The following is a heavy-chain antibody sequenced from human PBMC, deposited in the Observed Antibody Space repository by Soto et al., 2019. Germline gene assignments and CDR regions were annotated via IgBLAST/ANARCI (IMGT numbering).Heavy chain of an antibody. V-gene: IGHV1-2*02. J-gene: IGHJ3*02. CDR3: ARKITYYDFWSGQRFDALDI. CDR1: GYTFTGYY. Sequence: ASVKVSCKASGYTFTGYYMHWVRQAPGQGLEWRGWLNPNSAGTNYAQKFQGRVTMTRDTSISTAYMELSRLRSDGTAVYYCARKITYYDFWSGQRFDALDIWGQGTMVTVSS. CDR2: LNPNSAGT. D-gene: IGHD3-3*01.